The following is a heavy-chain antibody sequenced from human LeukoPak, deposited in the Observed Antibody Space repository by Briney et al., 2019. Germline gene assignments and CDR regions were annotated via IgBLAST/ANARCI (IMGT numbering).Heavy chain of an antibody. D-gene: IGHD1-26*01. CDR3: ARVGSRGDWFDH. CDR1: GFTFSTYN. CDR2: INSGGSAV. Sequence: AGSLRLSCAASGFTFSTYNMLWARQTPGKGLEWLFYINSGGSAVHYAESVKDRFTFSRDNAKNSLYLQMNSLRVEDTGIYYCARVGSRGDWFDHWGQGIRVTVSS. J-gene: IGHJ5*02. V-gene: IGHV3-48*01.